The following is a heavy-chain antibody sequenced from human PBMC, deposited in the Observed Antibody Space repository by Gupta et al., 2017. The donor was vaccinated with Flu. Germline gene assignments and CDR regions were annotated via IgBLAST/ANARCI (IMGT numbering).Heavy chain of an antibody. J-gene: IGHJ4*02. CDR3: AKDAHSSGYLENYFDH. CDR1: GFTFRTYA. D-gene: IGHD3-22*01. CDR2: ISGSGGTT. Sequence: EVQLLESGGDLVQPGGSLRLSCPASGFTFRTYAMNWVRQAPGKGLEWVSGISGSGGTTNYPDSVKGRFTISRDNSKNTLYLQMNSLRADDTAVYYCAKDAHSSGYLENYFDHWGQGTLVTVSS. V-gene: IGHV3-23*01.